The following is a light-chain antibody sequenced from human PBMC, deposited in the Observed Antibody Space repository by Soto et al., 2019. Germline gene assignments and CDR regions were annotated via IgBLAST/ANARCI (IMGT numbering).Light chain of an antibody. CDR3: QQHSRWPRDT. CDR1: QNVGHN. Sequence: EVVLTQSPGTLSLSPGESATLSCRASQNVGHNLAWYQQKPGQAPRLLIYAASDRATGIPARFRGSGSDTDFTLTITSLEPEDFAVYYCQQHSRWPRDTVGQGTKLEIK. CDR2: AAS. J-gene: IGKJ2*01. V-gene: IGKV3-11*01.